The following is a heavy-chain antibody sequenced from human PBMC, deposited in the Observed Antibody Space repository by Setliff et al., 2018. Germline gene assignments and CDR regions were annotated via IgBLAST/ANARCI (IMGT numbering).Heavy chain of an antibody. V-gene: IGHV4-30-4*08. D-gene: IGHD1-26*01. J-gene: IGHJ3*01. CDR3: AREVGTTTSSDAFDV. CDR1: GDSISSGDYF. Sequence: SETLSLTCTVSGDSISSGDYFWSWIRQPPGKGLEWIAYIYHSGSAYYNPSLKSRVTMSVDTSKNQFSLHLTSVTAADTAVNYCAREVGTTTSSDAFDVWGQGMMVTVS. CDR2: IYHSGSA.